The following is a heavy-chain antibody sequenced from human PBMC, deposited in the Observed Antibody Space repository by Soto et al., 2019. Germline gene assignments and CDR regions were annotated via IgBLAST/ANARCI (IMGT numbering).Heavy chain of an antibody. D-gene: IGHD6-13*01. CDR2: MNPNSGNT. CDR3: ASYSIAAPYYYYYGMDV. Sequence: ASVKVSCKASGYTFTSYDINWVRQATGQGLEWMGWMNPNSGNTGYAQKFQGRVTMTRNTSISTAYMELSSLRSEDTAVYYCASYSIAAPYYYYYGMDVWGQGTTVTVSS. CDR1: GYTFTSYD. V-gene: IGHV1-8*01. J-gene: IGHJ6*02.